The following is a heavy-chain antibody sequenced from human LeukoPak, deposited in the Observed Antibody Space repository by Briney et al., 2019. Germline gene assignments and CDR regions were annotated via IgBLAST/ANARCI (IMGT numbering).Heavy chain of an antibody. CDR1: GGSISSDY. V-gene: IGHV4-59*08. CDR2: IYYSGIT. CDR3: ARLHYDSSGYYYFDY. D-gene: IGHD3-22*01. Sequence: SETLSLTCTVSGGSISSDYWSWIRQPPGKGLEWIGYIYYSGITNYNPSLKSRVTISVDTSKNQFSLKLSSVTAADTAVYYCARLHYDSSGYYYFDYWGRGTLVTVSS. J-gene: IGHJ4*02.